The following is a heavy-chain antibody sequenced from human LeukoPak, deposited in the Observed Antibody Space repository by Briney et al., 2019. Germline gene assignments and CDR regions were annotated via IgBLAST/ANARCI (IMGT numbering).Heavy chain of an antibody. Sequence: GGTLRLSCAASGFTFSSYGMSWVRQAPGKGLEWVSSISSSSSYIYYADSVKGRFTISRDNAKNSLYLQMNSLRAEDTAVYYCARVSGYSGYVDYWGQGTLVTVSS. V-gene: IGHV3-21*01. D-gene: IGHD5-12*01. CDR3: ARVSGYSGYVDY. CDR2: ISSSSSYI. J-gene: IGHJ4*02. CDR1: GFTFSSYG.